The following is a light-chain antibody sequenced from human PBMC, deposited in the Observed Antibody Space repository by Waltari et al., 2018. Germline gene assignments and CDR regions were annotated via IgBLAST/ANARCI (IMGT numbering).Light chain of an antibody. CDR2: EVT. CDR3: SSYTSSNTYL. V-gene: IGLV2-18*02. Sequence: QSALTQPPSVSGSPGQSVTISCTGTSSDVGFYNRVSWYQQSPGTAPKLMIYEVTNRPSGGPDRFSGSKSGDTAALTISGLQAEDEADYYCSSYTSSNTYLFGTGTKVTVL. J-gene: IGLJ1*01. CDR1: SSDVGFYNR.